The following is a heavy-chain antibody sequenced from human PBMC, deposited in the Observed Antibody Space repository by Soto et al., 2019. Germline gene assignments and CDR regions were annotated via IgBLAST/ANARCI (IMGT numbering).Heavy chain of an antibody. Sequence: SETLSLTCAVYGGSFSGYYWSWIRQPPGKGLEWIGEINHSGSTNYNPSLKSRVTISVDTSKNQFSLKLSSVTAADTAVYYCARGRVRGARRRDYWGQGTLVTVSS. D-gene: IGHD3-10*01. J-gene: IGHJ4*02. CDR3: ARGRVRGARRRDY. V-gene: IGHV4-34*01. CDR1: GGSFSGYY. CDR2: INHSGST.